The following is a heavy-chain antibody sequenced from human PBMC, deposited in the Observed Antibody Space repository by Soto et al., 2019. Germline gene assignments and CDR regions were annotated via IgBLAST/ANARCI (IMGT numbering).Heavy chain of an antibody. CDR2: ISTSGSMT. CDR1: GFRFSEYY. J-gene: IGHJ1*01. Sequence: QVHLVESGGGLVNPGGSLRLSCAASGFRFSEYYMTWVRQAPGKGLEWISYISTSGSMTYYADSVKGRFTISRDNGQNSLDLEMNGLTAEDTAVYYCAKAMWPQLWGDVDQWGQGNMVTASS. CDR3: AKAMWPQLWGDVDQ. V-gene: IGHV3-11*04. D-gene: IGHD3-10*01.